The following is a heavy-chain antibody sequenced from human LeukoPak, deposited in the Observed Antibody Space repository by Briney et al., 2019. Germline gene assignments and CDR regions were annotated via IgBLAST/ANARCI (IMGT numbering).Heavy chain of an antibody. J-gene: IGHJ4*02. D-gene: IGHD3-10*01. Sequence: QSGGSLRLSCAASGFPFSTYAMSWVRQAPGKGLEWVSSIVASGVITYYADSVRGGFTISRDNSRSTLHLQMNSLRAEDAAVYYCANGLVVRGLISQFDYWGQGTLVTVST. CDR3: ANGLVVRGLISQFDY. CDR2: IVASGVIT. V-gene: IGHV3-23*01. CDR1: GFPFSTYA.